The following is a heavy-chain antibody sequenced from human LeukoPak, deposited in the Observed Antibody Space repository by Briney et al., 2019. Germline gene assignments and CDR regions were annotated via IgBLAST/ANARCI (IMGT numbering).Heavy chain of an antibody. CDR3: AHRRLSNWFDP. CDR2: IYWDDDK. CDR1: GFSLTTDEVG. Sequence: ESGPTLVNPTQTLTLTCTFSGFSLTTDEVGVGWIRQPPGKALEWLALIYWDDDKRYSPSLKSRLTITKDTSKNQVVLTMTNMDPVDTATYYCAHRRLSNWFDPWGQGTLVTVSS. D-gene: IGHD3-16*01. J-gene: IGHJ5*02. V-gene: IGHV2-5*02.